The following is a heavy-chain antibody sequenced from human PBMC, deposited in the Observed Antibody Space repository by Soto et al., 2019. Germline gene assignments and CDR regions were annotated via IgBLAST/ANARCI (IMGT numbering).Heavy chain of an antibody. CDR1: GFIFSSYG. D-gene: IGHD2-15*01. CDR2: ISYEGSHT. J-gene: IGHJ4*02. CDR3: AMEVHCGGGSCSWSEGFDY. V-gene: IGHV3-30*03. Sequence: QVQLVESGGGVVQPGRSLRLSCAASGFIFSSYGMHWVRQAPGKGLEWVAVISYEGSHTYYADSVKGRFTITRDNSKKTLYLQMNSLSPEDTAVYYCAMEVHCGGGSCSWSEGFDYWGQGTLLTVSS.